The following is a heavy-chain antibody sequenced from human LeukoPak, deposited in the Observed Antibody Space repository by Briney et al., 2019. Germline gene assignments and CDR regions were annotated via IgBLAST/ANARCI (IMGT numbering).Heavy chain of an antibody. D-gene: IGHD1-1*01. CDR2: IYYSGST. CDR1: GDSISTSSYY. Sequence: SETLSLTCSVSGDSISTSSYYWGWIRQPPGKGLEWIGTIYYSGSTYYNPSLKSRVTISVDTSKNQFSLKLSSVTAADTAVYYCARDIKGLETGWFDPWGQGTLVTVSS. J-gene: IGHJ5*02. V-gene: IGHV4-39*07. CDR3: ARDIKGLETGWFDP.